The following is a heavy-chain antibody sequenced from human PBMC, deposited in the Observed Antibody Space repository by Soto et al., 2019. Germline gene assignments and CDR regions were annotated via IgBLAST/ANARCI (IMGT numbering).Heavy chain of an antibody. D-gene: IGHD3-10*01. CDR2: IYYSGST. CDR3: VRAGGDKWFDP. Sequence: SETLSLTCTVSGGSISSGDYYWSWIRQPPGKGLEWIGYIYYSGSTFYNPSLKNRVTISLDTSKIQFSLKLSSVTAADTAVYYCVRAGGDKWFDPWGQGTLVTVS. J-gene: IGHJ5*02. V-gene: IGHV4-30-4*01. CDR1: GGSISSGDYY.